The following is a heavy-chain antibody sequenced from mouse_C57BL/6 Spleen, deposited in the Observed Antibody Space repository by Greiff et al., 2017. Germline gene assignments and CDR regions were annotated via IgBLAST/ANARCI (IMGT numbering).Heavy chain of an antibody. J-gene: IGHJ3*01. CDR3: ARGGYGYDGRFAY. D-gene: IGHD2-2*01. Sequence: EVQLQQSGPELVKPGASVKMSCKASGYTFTDYNMHWVKQSHGKSLEWIGYINPNNGGTSYNQKFKGKATLTVNKSSSTDYMELRSLTSEDAAVYYCARGGYGYDGRFAYWGQGTLVTVSA. CDR2: INPNNGGT. CDR1: GYTFTDYN. V-gene: IGHV1-22*01.